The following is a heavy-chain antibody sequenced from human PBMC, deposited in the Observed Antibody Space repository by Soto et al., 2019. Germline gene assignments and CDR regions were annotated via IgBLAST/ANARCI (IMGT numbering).Heavy chain of an antibody. CDR3: ARSQGSSTSLEIYYYYYYGMDV. V-gene: IGHV1-69*01. J-gene: IGHJ6*02. CDR2: IIPISDTT. Sequence: QVPLVQSGAEVKKPGSSVKVSCKASGGTFSSYAISWVRQAPGQGLEWMGGIIPISDTTNYAQKFQGRVTITADESTSTAYMELSSLRSEDTAVYYCARSQGSSTSLEIYYYYYYGMDVSGQGTTVTVSS. CDR1: GGTFSSYA. D-gene: IGHD2-2*01.